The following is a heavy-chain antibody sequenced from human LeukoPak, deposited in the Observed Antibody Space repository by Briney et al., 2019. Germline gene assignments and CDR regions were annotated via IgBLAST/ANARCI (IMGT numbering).Heavy chain of an antibody. Sequence: SETLSLTCTVSGGSISSYYWSWIRQPPGKGLEWIGYIYYSGSTNYNPSLKSRVTISVDTSKNQFSLKLSSVTAADTAVYYCARTQLYYYDSSGYLSYFDYWGQGTLVTVSS. CDR1: GGSISSYY. CDR3: ARTQLYYYDSSGYLSYFDY. CDR2: IYYSGST. D-gene: IGHD3-22*01. V-gene: IGHV4-59*01. J-gene: IGHJ4*02.